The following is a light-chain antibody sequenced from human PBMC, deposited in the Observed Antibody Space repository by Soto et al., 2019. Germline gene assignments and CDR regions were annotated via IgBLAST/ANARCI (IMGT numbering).Light chain of an antibody. Sequence: QSVLTQSPSASASLGASVKLTCTLSSGHSSYAIAWHQQQPEKGPRYLMKLNSDGSHNKGDGIPDRFSGSSSGAERYLTISGLQSEDEADYYCQTWGTGIQVFGGETKLTVL. CDR3: QTWGTGIQV. J-gene: IGLJ3*02. CDR2: LNSDGSH. V-gene: IGLV4-69*01. CDR1: SGHSSYA.